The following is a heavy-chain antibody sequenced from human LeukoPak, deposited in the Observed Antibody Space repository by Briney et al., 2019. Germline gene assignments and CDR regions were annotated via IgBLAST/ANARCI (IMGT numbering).Heavy chain of an antibody. CDR1: GGSINSNNYY. V-gene: IGHV4-39*07. CDR2: IYYSGST. Sequence: SETLSLTCTVSGGSINSNNYYWGWIRQPPGKGLEWIGTIYYSGSTYYNPSLKSRVTISVDTSKNQFSLKLSSVTAADTAVYYCAREGGDTSGYYYDYWGQGTLVTVSS. D-gene: IGHD3-22*01. J-gene: IGHJ4*02. CDR3: AREGGDTSGYYYDY.